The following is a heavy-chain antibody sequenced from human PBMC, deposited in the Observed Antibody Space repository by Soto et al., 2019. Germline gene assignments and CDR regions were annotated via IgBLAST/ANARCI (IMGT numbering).Heavy chain of an antibody. V-gene: IGHV4-39*01. J-gene: IGHJ6*02. CDR2: IYYSGST. D-gene: IGHD3-3*01. CDR1: GGSISSSSYY. Sequence: SETLSLTCTVSGGSISSSSYYWGWIRQPPGKGLEWIGSIYYSGSTYYNPSLKSRVTISVDTSKNQFSLKLSSVTAADTAVYYCARLLFWSGYSGKGYYYYGMDVWGQGTTVTVSS. CDR3: ARLLFWSGYSGKGYYYYGMDV.